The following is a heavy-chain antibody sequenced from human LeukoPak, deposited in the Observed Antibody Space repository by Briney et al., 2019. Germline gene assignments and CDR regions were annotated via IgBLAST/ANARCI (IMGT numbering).Heavy chain of an antibody. D-gene: IGHD3-10*01. J-gene: IGHJ4*02. CDR3: ARDSSWFGEPDY. V-gene: IGHV3-21*01. Sequence: PGGSLRLSCAASGFTFSSYSMNWVRQAPGKGLEWVSSISSSSSYIYYADSVKGRFTISRDNAKNSLYLQMNSLRAEDTAVYYCARDSSWFGEPDYWGQGTLVTVSS. CDR2: ISSSSSYI. CDR1: GFTFSSYS.